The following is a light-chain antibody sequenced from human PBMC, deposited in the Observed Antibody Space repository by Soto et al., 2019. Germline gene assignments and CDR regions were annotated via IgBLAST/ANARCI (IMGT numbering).Light chain of an antibody. CDR2: DVN. V-gene: IGLV2-14*01. CDR1: SSDVGGYDY. Sequence: QSALTQPASVSGSPGQSITISCTGTSSDVGGYDYVSWYQQHPGKAPQLMIYDVNNRPSGVSNRFSGSKSGNTASLTISGLQAEDEADYYCSSYTSSITLVFGTGTKLTVL. CDR3: SSYTSSITLV. J-gene: IGLJ1*01.